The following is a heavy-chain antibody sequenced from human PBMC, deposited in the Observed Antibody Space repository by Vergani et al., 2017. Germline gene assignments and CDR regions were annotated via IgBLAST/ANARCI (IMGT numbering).Heavy chain of an antibody. Sequence: QLQLQESGPGLVKPSATLSLTCSVSGASIRSSNYYWGWIRQPPGKGLEWIASIYYSWSTHYNPPRKSRVTISVDTSKNQFSLHLSSVTAADTAVYFCAGHSTVEWLVKLGWIDPWGQGILVTVSS. D-gene: IGHD6-19*01. CDR1: GASIRSSNYY. CDR2: IYYSWST. V-gene: IGHV4-39*01. J-gene: IGHJ5*02. CDR3: AGHSTVEWLVKLGWIDP.